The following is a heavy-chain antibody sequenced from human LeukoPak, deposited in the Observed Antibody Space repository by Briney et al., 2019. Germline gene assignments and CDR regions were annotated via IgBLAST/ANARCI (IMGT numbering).Heavy chain of an antibody. CDR1: GYTFTSHG. Sequence: ASVKVSCKASGYTFTSHGISWVRQAPGQGLEWMGWISAYNGNTNYAQKFQGRVTMTRDTSISTAYMELSRLRSDDTAVYYCASSRNIAAAGPWGQGTLVTVSS. V-gene: IGHV1-18*01. D-gene: IGHD6-13*01. CDR3: ASSRNIAAAGP. CDR2: ISAYNGNT. J-gene: IGHJ5*02.